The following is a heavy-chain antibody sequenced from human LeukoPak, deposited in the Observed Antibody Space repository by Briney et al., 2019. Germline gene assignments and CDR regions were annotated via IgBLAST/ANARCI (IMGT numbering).Heavy chain of an antibody. CDR1: GFTFSSYG. D-gene: IGHD5-18*01. CDR3: ARANGQLWTTPDY. Sequence: RSLRLSCAASGFTFSSYGMHWVRQAPGKGLEWVAVIWYDGSNKFYADSVKGRFTISRDNSKNTLYLQMNSLRAEDTAVYYCARANGQLWTTPDYWGQGTLVTISS. J-gene: IGHJ4*02. CDR2: IWYDGSNK. V-gene: IGHV3-33*01.